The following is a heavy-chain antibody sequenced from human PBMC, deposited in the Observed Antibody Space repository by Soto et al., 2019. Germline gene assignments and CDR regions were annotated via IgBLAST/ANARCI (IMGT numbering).Heavy chain of an antibody. CDR1: GGSISSGGYY. CDR3: ARVENRNCSGGSCYSDY. CDR2: IYYSGST. Sequence: SETLSLTCTVSGGSISSGGYYWSWIRQHPGKGLEWIGYIYYSGSTYYNPSLKSRVTISVDTSKNQFSLKLSSVTAADTAVYYCARVENRNCSGGSCYSDYWGQGTLVTVSS. J-gene: IGHJ4*02. V-gene: IGHV4-31*03. D-gene: IGHD2-15*01.